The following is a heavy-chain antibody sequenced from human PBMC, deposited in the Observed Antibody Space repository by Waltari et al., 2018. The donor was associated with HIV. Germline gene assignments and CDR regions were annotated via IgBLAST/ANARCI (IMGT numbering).Heavy chain of an antibody. D-gene: IGHD1-20*01. V-gene: IGHV1-2*02. CDR1: GYTFTGYY. CDR2: INPNSGGT. J-gene: IGHJ4*02. CDR3: ARGIRLV. Sequence: QVQLVQSGAEVKKPGASVKVSCKASGYTFTGYYIHWVRQAPGQGLEWMGCINPNSGGTNNAQKFQGRVTMTRDTSTRTSYMELNRLRSDDTAVYYCARGIRLVWGQGTLVTVSS.